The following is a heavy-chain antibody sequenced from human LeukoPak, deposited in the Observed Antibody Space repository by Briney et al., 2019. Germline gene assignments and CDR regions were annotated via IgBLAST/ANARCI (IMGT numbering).Heavy chain of an antibody. CDR3: ARGDYYYYYMDV. CDR1: GYTFTGYY. V-gene: IGHV1-2*06. Sequence: ASVKVSCKASGYTFTGYYMHWVRQAPGQGGEWMGRINPNSGGTNYAQKFQGRVTMTRDTSISTAYMELSRLRSDDTAVYYCARGDYYYYYMDVWGKGTTVTVSS. CDR2: INPNSGGT. J-gene: IGHJ6*03.